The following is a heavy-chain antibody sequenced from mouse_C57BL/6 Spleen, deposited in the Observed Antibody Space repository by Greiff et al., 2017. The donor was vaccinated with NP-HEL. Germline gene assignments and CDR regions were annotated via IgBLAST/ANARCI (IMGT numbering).Heavy chain of an antibody. Sequence: VQLKQSGPELVKPGASVKISCKASGYSFTDYNMNWVKQSNGKSLEWIGVINPNYGTTSYNQKFKGKATLTVDQSSSTAYMQLNSLTSEDSAVYYCARGGALHYYGSSPWFAYWGQGTLVTVSA. CDR1: GYSFTDYN. CDR2: INPNYGTT. V-gene: IGHV1-39*01. CDR3: ARGGALHYYGSSPWFAY. D-gene: IGHD1-1*01. J-gene: IGHJ3*01.